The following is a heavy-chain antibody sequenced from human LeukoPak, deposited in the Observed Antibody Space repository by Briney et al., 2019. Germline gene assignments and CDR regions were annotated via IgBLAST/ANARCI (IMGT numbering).Heavy chain of an antibody. D-gene: IGHD3-22*01. J-gene: IGHJ2*01. Sequence: SETLSLTCTVSGVSIRSSYYYWGWIRQPPGKGLEWIRSIYDSGSTYYNPSHKSRVTISVDTSKNQFSLKLSSVTAADTAVYYCARVDYYDSSGYNPDWYFDLWGRGTLVTVSS. CDR2: IYDSGST. V-gene: IGHV4-39*01. CDR3: ARVDYYDSSGYNPDWYFDL. CDR1: GVSIRSSYYY.